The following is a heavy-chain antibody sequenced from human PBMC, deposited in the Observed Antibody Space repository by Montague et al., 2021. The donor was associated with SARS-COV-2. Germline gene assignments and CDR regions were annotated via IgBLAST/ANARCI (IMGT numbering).Heavy chain of an antibody. Sequence: SETLSLTCAAYGGSFSGYYWSWIRQPPGKGLEWIGEINHSGSTNCNPSLKSRVTISVDTSKNQFSLKLSSVTAADTAVYYCARVRYYGSGTSLGMDVWGQGTTVTVSS. J-gene: IGHJ6*02. CDR2: INHSGST. CDR1: GGSFSGYY. V-gene: IGHV4-34*01. D-gene: IGHD3-10*01. CDR3: ARVRYYGSGTSLGMDV.